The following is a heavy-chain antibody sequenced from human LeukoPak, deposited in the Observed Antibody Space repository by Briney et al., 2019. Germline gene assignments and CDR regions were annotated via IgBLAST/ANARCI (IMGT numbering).Heavy chain of an antibody. CDR2: ISTSSIYI. D-gene: IGHD3-10*02. CDR3: AELGITMIGGV. Sequence: PGGSLRLSCAASGFTFSSYSMNWVRQAPGKGLEWVSSISTSSIYIYYADSVKGRFTISRDNAKNSLYLQMNSLRAEDTAVYYCAELGITMIGGVWGKGTTVTISS. J-gene: IGHJ6*04. CDR1: GFTFSSYS. V-gene: IGHV3-21*01.